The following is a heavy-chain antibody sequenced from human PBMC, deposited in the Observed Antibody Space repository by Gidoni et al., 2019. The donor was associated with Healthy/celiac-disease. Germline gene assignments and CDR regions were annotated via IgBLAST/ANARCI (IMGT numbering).Heavy chain of an antibody. J-gene: IGHJ6*02. Sequence: QVQLQQWGAGLLKPSETLSLTCAVYGGSFSGYYWSWIRQPPGKGLEWIGEINHSGSTNYHPSLKSRVTISVDTSKNQFSLKLSSVTAADTAVYYCARDSPNCSSTSCRRYYYFTTVWTSGAKGPRSPSP. CDR1: GGSFSGYY. D-gene: IGHD2-2*01. V-gene: IGHV4-34*01. CDR3: ARDSPNCSSTSCRRYYYFTTVWTS. CDR2: INHSGST.